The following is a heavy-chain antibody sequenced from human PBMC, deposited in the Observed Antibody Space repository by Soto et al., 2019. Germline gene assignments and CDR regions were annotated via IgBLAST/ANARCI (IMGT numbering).Heavy chain of an antibody. CDR2: ITGDGSNT. V-gene: IGHV3-23*01. CDR1: GITIRAYA. Sequence: DVQLLESGGNLVQPGGSLRLSCEVSGITIRAYAMSWARRAPGKGLEWVAAITGDGSNTHYEDSVKGRFTISRDDSKNTLHLQMSTLRVDDTAIYYCSLGKTYYWDYWGQGIHVTVSS. J-gene: IGHJ4*02. CDR3: SLGKTYYWDY.